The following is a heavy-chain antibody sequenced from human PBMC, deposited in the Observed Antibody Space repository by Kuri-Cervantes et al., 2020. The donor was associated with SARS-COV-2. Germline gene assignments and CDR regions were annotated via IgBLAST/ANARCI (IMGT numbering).Heavy chain of an antibody. D-gene: IGHD5-12*01. CDR1: GFTFSLYG. CDR3: ARDQYSGYETSGMDV. CDR2: IYYDGSNK. V-gene: IGHV3-33*01. J-gene: IGHJ6*02. Sequence: GGSLRLSCEASGFTFSLYGMHWVRQAPGEGLGWVAVIYYDGSNKYYADSVKGRFSISRDNSKNTLYLQMNSLRAEDTAVYHCARDQYSGYETSGMDVWGQGTTVTVSS.